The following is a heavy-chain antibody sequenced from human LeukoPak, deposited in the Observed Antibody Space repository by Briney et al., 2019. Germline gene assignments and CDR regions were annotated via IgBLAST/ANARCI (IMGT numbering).Heavy chain of an antibody. J-gene: IGHJ4*02. D-gene: IGHD6-13*01. V-gene: IGHV4-39*07. CDR1: GGSISSGTYY. Sequence: TPSETLSLTCTVSGGSISSGTYYWGWIRQPPGKGLEWIGNIYNSGSSNYNPSLKSRVTISVDTSRNQFSLKLRSVTAADTAVYYCARDQVAAAGIGGSLMDWGQGTLVTVSS. CDR3: ARDQVAAAGIGGSLMD. CDR2: IYNSGSS.